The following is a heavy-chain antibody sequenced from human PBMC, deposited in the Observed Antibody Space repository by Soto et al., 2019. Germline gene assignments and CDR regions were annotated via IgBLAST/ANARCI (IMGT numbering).Heavy chain of an antibody. D-gene: IGHD4-17*01. Sequence: QVQLVQSGAEVKKPGSSVKVSCKASGGTFSSYAISWVRQAPGQGLEWMGGIIPIFGTANYAQKFQGRVTITADESTGTAYMELSSLRSEDTAVYYCARSYFEGDYGPFYYYYGLDVWGQGTTVTVSS. V-gene: IGHV1-69*01. J-gene: IGHJ6*02. CDR3: ARSYFEGDYGPFYYYYGLDV. CDR1: GGTFSSYA. CDR2: IIPIFGTA.